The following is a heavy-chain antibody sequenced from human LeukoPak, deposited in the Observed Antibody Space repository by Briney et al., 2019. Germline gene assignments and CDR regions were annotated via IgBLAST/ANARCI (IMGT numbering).Heavy chain of an antibody. CDR3: ARAACSSTSCYIRY. CDR2: IYYSGST. Sequence: SETLSLTCTVSGGSISSYYWSWIRQPPGKGLEWIGYIYYSGSTNYNPSLKSRVTISVDTSKNQFSLKLSSVTAADTAVYYCARAACSSTSCYIRYWGQGTLVTVSS. J-gene: IGHJ4*02. D-gene: IGHD2-2*02. CDR1: GGSISSYY. V-gene: IGHV4-59*08.